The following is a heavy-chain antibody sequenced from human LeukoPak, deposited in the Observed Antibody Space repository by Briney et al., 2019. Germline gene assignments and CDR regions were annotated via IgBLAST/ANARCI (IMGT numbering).Heavy chain of an antibody. D-gene: IGHD5-18*01. CDR3: ARYTYGPFDY. Sequence: SETLSLTCTVSGGSVNSGNYYWSWIRQPPGKGLEWIGYIYHTGSTNYSPSLKSRVTISVDTSKNQFSLRLSSVTAADTAVYFCARYTYGPFDYWGQGTLVTVSS. CDR2: IYHTGST. V-gene: IGHV4-61*01. CDR1: GGSVNSGNYY. J-gene: IGHJ4*02.